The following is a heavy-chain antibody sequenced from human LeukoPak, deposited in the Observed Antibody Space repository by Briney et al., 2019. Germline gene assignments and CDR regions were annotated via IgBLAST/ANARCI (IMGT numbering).Heavy chain of an antibody. CDR1: GFTFSSYS. CDR3: ARVEFYCDSCGYHRPFDY. D-gene: IGHD3-22*01. J-gene: IGHJ4*02. Sequence: GGSLRLSCAASGFTFSSYSMNWVRQAPGKGLEWVSSISSSTSYIYYADSVKGRFTISRDNAKNSLYLQMNSLRAEDTAVYYCARVEFYCDSCGYHRPFDYWGQGTLVTVSS. CDR2: ISSSTSYI. V-gene: IGHV3-21*01.